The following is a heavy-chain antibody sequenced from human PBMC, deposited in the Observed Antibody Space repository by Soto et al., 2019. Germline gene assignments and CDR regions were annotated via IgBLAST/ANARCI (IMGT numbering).Heavy chain of an antibody. CDR2: ISGSGDST. CDR1: GFTFSTYA. J-gene: IGHJ4*02. Sequence: EVQLLDSGGGLVQPGGSLRLSCAASGFTFSTYAMRWVRQAPGKGLEWVSTISGSGDSTYYANSVKGRFTISRDNSRNTLDLQMNSLRVEDTAVYYCAKGGEGSCSKTSCLYFSDYWGQGTLVTVSS. CDR3: AKGGEGSCSKTSCLYFSDY. V-gene: IGHV3-23*01. D-gene: IGHD2-2*01.